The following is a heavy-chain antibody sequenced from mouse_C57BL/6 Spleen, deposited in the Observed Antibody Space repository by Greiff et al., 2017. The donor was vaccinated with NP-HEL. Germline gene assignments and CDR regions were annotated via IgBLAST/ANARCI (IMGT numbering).Heavy chain of an antibody. CDR2: IHPNSGST. J-gene: IGHJ3*01. CDR3: ARRGDGNQAWFAY. Sequence: VKLQQSGAELVKPGASVKLSCKASGYTFTSYWMHWVKQRPGQGLEWIGMIHPNSGSTNYNEKFKNKATLTVDKSSSAAYMQLSSLTSEDCAVDYCARRGDGNQAWFAYWGQGTLVTVSA. CDR1: GYTFTSYW. D-gene: IGHD2-1*01. V-gene: IGHV1-64*01.